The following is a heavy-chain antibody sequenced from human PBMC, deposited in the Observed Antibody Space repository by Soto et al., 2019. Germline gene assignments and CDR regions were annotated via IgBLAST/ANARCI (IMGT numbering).Heavy chain of an antibody. Sequence: ASVKVSCKASGYTFTSYAMHWVRQAPGQRLEWMGWINAGNGNTKYSQKFQGRVTITRDTSASTAYMELSSLRSEDTAVYYCTRDYDPAEYSSSPFAFDIWGQGTMVTVSS. CDR2: INAGNGNT. J-gene: IGHJ3*02. V-gene: IGHV1-3*01. CDR3: TRDYDPAEYSSSPFAFDI. D-gene: IGHD6-6*01. CDR1: GYTFTSYA.